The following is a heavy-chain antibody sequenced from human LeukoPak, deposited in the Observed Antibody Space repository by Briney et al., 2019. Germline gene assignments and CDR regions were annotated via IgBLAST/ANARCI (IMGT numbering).Heavy chain of an antibody. CDR2: IYSVGST. V-gene: IGHV3-53*01. CDR3: ASSWIQLWLPDY. D-gene: IGHD5-18*01. Sequence: PGGSLRLSCAASGFTVSSNYMSWVRQAPGKGLEWVSVIYSVGSTYYADSVKGRFTISRGNSKNTLYLQMNSLRAEDTAVYYCASSWIQLWLPDYWGQGTLVTVSS. J-gene: IGHJ4*02. CDR1: GFTVSSNY.